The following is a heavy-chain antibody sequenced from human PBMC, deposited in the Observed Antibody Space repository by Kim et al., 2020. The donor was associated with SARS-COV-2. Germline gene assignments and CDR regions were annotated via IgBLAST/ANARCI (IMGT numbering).Heavy chain of an antibody. D-gene: IGHD4-17*01. CDR3: ARTPYGDYASFDY. J-gene: IGHJ4*02. V-gene: IGHV4-34*01. Sequence: SNPSLKSRVTISVDTSTNQFSLKLSSVTTADTAVYYCARTPYGDYASFDYWGQGTLVTVSS.